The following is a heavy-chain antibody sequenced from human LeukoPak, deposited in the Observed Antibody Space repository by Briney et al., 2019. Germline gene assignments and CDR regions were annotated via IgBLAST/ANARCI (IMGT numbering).Heavy chain of an antibody. CDR3: AREAYYGSGSPPSYYFDY. D-gene: IGHD3-10*01. CDR1: GFAFTSYV. J-gene: IGHJ4*02. Sequence: PGGSLRLSCAVSGFAFTSYVIHWVRQAPGKGLEWAAVMSYDGRTIFYADSVKGRFIISRDNSKKTVYLQMNSLRPEDTAVYYCAREAYYGSGSPPSYYFDYWGQGTLVTVSS. V-gene: IGHV3-30*04. CDR2: MSYDGRTI.